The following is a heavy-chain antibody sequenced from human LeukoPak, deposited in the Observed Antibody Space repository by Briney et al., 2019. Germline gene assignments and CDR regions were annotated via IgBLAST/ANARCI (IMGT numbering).Heavy chain of an antibody. D-gene: IGHD1-14*01. J-gene: IGHJ2*01. V-gene: IGHV4-59*01. CDR3: ARGLYNWNFDL. CDR2: IYYSGST. CDR1: GGSISSYY. Sequence: PSETLSLTCTVSGGSISSYYWSWIRQPPGKGLEWIGYIYYSGSTNYNPSLKSRVTISVDTSKNQFSLKLSSVTAADTAVYYCARGLYNWNFDLWGRGTLVTVSS.